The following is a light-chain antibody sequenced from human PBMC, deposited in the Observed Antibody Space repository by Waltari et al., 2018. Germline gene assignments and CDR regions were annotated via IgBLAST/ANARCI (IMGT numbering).Light chain of an antibody. CDR2: DKK. CDR3: GTWDSTLSAPV. J-gene: IGLJ3*02. CDR1: NSNIGNNY. Sequence: QSVLTQPPSVSAAPGQKVTISCSGSNSNIGNNYVSWYQQLPGTAPKPLIYDKKKRPSGVPDRFSGSKSGTSATLGITGLQAGDEANYYCGTWDSTLSAPVFGGGTRLTVL. V-gene: IGLV1-51*01.